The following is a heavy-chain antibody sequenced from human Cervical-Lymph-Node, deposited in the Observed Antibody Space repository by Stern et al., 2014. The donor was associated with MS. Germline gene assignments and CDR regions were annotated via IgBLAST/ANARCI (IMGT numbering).Heavy chain of an antibody. V-gene: IGHV4-4*02. CDR3: ARRGGQRLIHFDS. J-gene: IGHJ4*02. D-gene: IGHD6-25*01. CDR2: ISYTGGT. Sequence: QVQLQESGPGLVKPSETLSLTCVVSGDFVTNTNYWSWVRQSPGKGLEWIGEISYTGGTNHNPSHKSRLLMSLANSKTQSSLIRAAVAATDTAVYFCARRGGQRLIHFDSWGQGTLVTVSS. CDR1: GDFVTNTNY.